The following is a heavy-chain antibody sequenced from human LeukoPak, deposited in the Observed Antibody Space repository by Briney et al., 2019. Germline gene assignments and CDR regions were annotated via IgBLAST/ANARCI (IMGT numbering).Heavy chain of an antibody. CDR3: ARDGRYSSSWYPNAFDI. V-gene: IGHV4-4*07. J-gene: IGHJ3*02. D-gene: IGHD6-13*01. CDR2: IYTSGST. Sequence: SETLSLTCTVSGGSISSYYWSWIRQPAGKGLEWIGRIYTSGSTNYNPSLKSRVTMSVDTSKNQFSLKLSSVTAADTAVYYCARDGRYSSSWYPNAFDIWGQGTMVTVSS. CDR1: GGSISSYY.